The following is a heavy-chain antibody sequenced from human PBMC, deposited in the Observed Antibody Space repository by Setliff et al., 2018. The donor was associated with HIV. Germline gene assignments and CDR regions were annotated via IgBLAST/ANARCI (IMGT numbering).Heavy chain of an antibody. Sequence: GASVKVSCKASGYTFTTNYIHWARQAPGQGLELMGWINPNSGCTNYAQKFQGRVTMTRDTSIYTAYMELSRLRSDDTALYYCARGWRTAMVKYYFDYWGQGTLVTVSS. CDR3: ARGWRTAMVKYYFDY. J-gene: IGHJ4*02. CDR2: INPNSGCT. D-gene: IGHD5-18*01. V-gene: IGHV1-2*02. CDR1: GYTFTTNY.